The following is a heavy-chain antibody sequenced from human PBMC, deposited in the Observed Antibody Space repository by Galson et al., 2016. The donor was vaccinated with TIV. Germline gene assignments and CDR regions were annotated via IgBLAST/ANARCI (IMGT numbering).Heavy chain of an antibody. V-gene: IGHV4-61*02. J-gene: IGHJ1*01. D-gene: IGHD5-18*01. CDR2: VYTSGSI. CDR1: GGSISRGSFY. Sequence: TLSLTCTVSGGSISRGSFYWTWIRQPAGKGLDWIGRVYTSGSIEYNPSFESRVTISLDTSQSRFFLKLSSVAAADTAVYFCARSQDSTEYFQYWGQGSLVTVSS. CDR3: ARSQDSTEYFQY.